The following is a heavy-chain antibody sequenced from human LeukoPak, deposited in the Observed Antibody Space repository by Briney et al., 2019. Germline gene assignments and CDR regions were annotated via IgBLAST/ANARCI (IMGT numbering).Heavy chain of an antibody. J-gene: IGHJ1*01. CDR1: GFTFSSYA. D-gene: IGHD3-16*02. Sequence: PGGSLRLSCAASGFTFSSYAMSWVRQAPGKGLEWVSAISGSGGSTYYADSVKGRFTISRDNSKNTLYLQMNSLRAEDTAVYYCAKSYDYIWGSYRTEYFQHWGQGTLVIVSS. V-gene: IGHV3-23*01. CDR3: AKSYDYIWGSYRTEYFQH. CDR2: ISGSGGST.